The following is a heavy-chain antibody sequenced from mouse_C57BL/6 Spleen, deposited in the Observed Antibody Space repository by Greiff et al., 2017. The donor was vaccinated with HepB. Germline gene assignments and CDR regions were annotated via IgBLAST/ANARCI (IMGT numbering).Heavy chain of an antibody. CDR1: GYSITSGYY. CDR3: ARGCYYSNRGDY. D-gene: IGHD2-5*01. Sequence: EVKLMESGPGLVKPSQSLSLTCSVTGYSITSGYYWNWIRQFPGNKLEWMGYISYDGSNNYNPSLKNRISITRDTSKNQFVLKLNSVTTEDTATYYCARGCYYSNRGDYWGQGTSVTVSS. CDR2: ISYDGSN. J-gene: IGHJ4*01. V-gene: IGHV3-6*01.